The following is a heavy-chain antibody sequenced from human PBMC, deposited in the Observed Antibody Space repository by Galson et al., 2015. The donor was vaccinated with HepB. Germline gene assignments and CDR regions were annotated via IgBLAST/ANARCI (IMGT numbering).Heavy chain of an antibody. D-gene: IGHD1-26*01. Sequence: SLRLSCAASGFTFSSYSMNWVRQAPGKGLEWVSSISSSSSYIYYADSVKGRFTISGDNAKNSLYLQMNSLRAEDTAVYYCARGTVVGATKGLWGQGTLVTVSS. CDR1: GFTFSSYS. V-gene: IGHV3-21*01. J-gene: IGHJ4*02. CDR3: ARGTVVGATKGL. CDR2: ISSSSSYI.